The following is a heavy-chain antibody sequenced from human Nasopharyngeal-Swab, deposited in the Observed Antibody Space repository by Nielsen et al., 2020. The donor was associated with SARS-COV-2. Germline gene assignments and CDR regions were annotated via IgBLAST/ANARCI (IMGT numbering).Heavy chain of an antibody. Sequence: SVKVSCKASGGTFSSYAISWVRQAPGQGLEWMGGIIPIFGTASYAQKFQGRVTMTRDTSTSTVYMELSSLRSEDTAVYYCAVAGGGILGTYYYYGMDVWGQGTTVTVSS. CDR3: AVAGGGILGTYYYYGMDV. D-gene: IGHD3-16*01. J-gene: IGHJ6*02. V-gene: IGHV1-69*05. CDR2: IIPIFGTA. CDR1: GGTFSSYA.